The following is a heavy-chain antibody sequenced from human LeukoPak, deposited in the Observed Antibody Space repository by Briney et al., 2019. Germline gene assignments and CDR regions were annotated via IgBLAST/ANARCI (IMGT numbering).Heavy chain of an antibody. D-gene: IGHD3-10*01. CDR2: FDPEDGET. Sequence: ASVKVSCKVSGYTLTELSMHWVRQAPGKGLEWMGGFDPEDGETIYAQKFQGRVTMTEDTSTDTAYMELSSLRSEDTAVYYCATALTMVRGVIPFDDWGQGTLVTVSS. V-gene: IGHV1-24*01. CDR3: ATALTMVRGVIPFDD. CDR1: GYTLTELS. J-gene: IGHJ4*02.